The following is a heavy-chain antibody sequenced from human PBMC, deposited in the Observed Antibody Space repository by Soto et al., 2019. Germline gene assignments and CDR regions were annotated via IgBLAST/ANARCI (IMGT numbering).Heavy chain of an antibody. J-gene: IGHJ4*02. CDR3: ARGVGYGGNSGGVYFDY. Sequence: ASVKVSCKASGGTFSGYAISWVRQAPGQGLEWMGGIIPIFGTANYAQKFQGRVTITADESTSTAYMELSSLRSEDTAVYYCARGVGYGGNSGGVYFDYWGQGTLVTVSS. CDR2: IIPIFGTA. CDR1: GGTFSGYA. V-gene: IGHV1-69*13. D-gene: IGHD4-17*01.